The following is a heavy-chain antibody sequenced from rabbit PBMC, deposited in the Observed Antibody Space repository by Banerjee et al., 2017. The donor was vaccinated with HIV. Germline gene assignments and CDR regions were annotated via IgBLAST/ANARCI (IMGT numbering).Heavy chain of an antibody. Sequence: QEQLVESGGGLVQPGGSLKLSCKASGFDFINYGVNWVRQAPGKGLEWIGYIDPVFGSKYYASWVNGRFTISSHNAQNTVDLQMNSLTAADTATYFCVRGPNNAAYWGIYFNLWGPGTLVTVS. V-gene: IGHV1S47*01. CDR3: VRGPNNAAYWGIYFNL. CDR1: GFDFINYG. J-gene: IGHJ4*01. D-gene: IGHD6-1*01. CDR2: IDPVFGSK.